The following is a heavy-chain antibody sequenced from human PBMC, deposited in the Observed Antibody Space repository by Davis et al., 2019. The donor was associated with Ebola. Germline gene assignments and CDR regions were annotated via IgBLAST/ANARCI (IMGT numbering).Heavy chain of an antibody. Sequence: GESLKISCAASGFTFTRDWMTLVRQAPGKGLEWVANIKQDGSEKYYVDSVKGRFTISRDNAKNSLYLQMNSLRAEDTAIYYCARDAVPAAQDYWGQGTLVTVSS. CDR3: ARDAVPAAQDY. V-gene: IGHV3-7*03. CDR1: GFTFTRDW. D-gene: IGHD2-2*01. J-gene: IGHJ4*02. CDR2: IKQDGSEK.